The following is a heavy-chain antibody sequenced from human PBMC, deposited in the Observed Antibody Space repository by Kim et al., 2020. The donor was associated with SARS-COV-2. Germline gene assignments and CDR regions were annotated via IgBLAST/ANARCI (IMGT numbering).Heavy chain of an antibody. Sequence: ASVKVSCKASGYTFTSYDINWVRQATGQGLEWMGWMNPNSGNTGYAQKFQGRVTMTRNTSISTAYMELSSLRSEDTAVYYCARDYYDSSGYSYYYYGMDVWGQGTTVTVSS. V-gene: IGHV1-8*01. CDR1: GYTFTSYD. J-gene: IGHJ6*02. CDR2: MNPNSGNT. CDR3: ARDYYDSSGYSYYYYGMDV. D-gene: IGHD3-22*01.